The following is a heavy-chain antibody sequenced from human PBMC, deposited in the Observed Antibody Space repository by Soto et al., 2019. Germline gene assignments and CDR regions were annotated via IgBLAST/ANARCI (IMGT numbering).Heavy chain of an antibody. Sequence: GGSLRLSCAASGFTFSSYGMHWVRQAPGKGLEWVAVIWYDGSNKYYADSVKGRFTISRDNSKNTLYLQMNSLRAEDTAVYYCARGGRDYIYSYYYYYMDVWGKGTTVTVSS. V-gene: IGHV3-33*01. CDR3: ARGGRDYIYSYYYYYMDV. J-gene: IGHJ6*03. D-gene: IGHD4-4*01. CDR2: IWYDGSNK. CDR1: GFTFSSYG.